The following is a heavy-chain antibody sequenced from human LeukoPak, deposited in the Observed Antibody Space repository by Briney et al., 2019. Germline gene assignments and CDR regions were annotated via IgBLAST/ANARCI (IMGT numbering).Heavy chain of an antibody. V-gene: IGHV4-31*03. CDR1: GGSINSGGYY. CDR3: ARGGYYYDTCGPFDY. Sequence: SQTLSLTCTVSGGSINSGGYYWSWIRQHPGKGLEWIGYISHSGSTSYNPSLKSRVTISVDTSNNEFSLRLTSVTAANTAVYYCARGGYYYDTCGPFDYWGQGTLVTVSS. J-gene: IGHJ4*02. CDR2: ISHSGST. D-gene: IGHD3-22*01.